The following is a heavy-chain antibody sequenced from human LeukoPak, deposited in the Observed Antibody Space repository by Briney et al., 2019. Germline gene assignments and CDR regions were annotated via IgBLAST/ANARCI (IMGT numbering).Heavy chain of an antibody. D-gene: IGHD3-16*02. CDR1: GFPFSSHV. Sequence: GGSLRLSCAASGFPFSSHVLSWVRQAPGKGLEWVSYISSSSSTIYYADSVKGRFTISRDNAKNSLYLQMNSLRAEDTAVYYCARDLGYYDYVWGSYRSKGTYDYWGQGTLVTVSS. CDR3: ARDLGYYDYVWGSYRSKGTYDY. CDR2: ISSSSSTI. V-gene: IGHV3-48*01. J-gene: IGHJ4*02.